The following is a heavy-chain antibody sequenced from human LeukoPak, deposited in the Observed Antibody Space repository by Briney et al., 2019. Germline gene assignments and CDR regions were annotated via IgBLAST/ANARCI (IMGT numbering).Heavy chain of an antibody. V-gene: IGHV4-59*01. Sequence: PSETLFLTCTVSGDTISIYYWSWIRQPPGKGLEWIGYIYDSGSTDYNPSLKSRVTISLDTSKNQFSLRLSSVTAADTAVYYCATSVGGTLFDNWGQGTLVSVSS. CDR1: GDTISIYY. CDR3: ATSVGGTLFDN. CDR2: IYDSGST. D-gene: IGHD1-26*01. J-gene: IGHJ4*02.